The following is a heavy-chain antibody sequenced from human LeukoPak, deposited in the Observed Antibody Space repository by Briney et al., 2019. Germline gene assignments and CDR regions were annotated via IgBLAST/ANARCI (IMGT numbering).Heavy chain of an antibody. CDR1: GGSISSGSYY. D-gene: IGHD6-13*01. J-gene: IGHJ3*02. Sequence: MSSETLSLTRTVSGGSISSGSYYWSWIRQPAGKGLEWIGRIYTSGSTNYNPSLKSRVTISVDTSKNQFSLKLSSVTAADTAVYYCARWSSSFWSWAFDIWGQGTMVTVSS. CDR2: IYTSGST. V-gene: IGHV4-61*02. CDR3: ARWSSSFWSWAFDI.